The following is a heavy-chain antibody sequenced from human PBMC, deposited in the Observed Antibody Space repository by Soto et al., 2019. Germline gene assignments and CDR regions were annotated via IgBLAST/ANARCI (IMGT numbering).Heavy chain of an antibody. D-gene: IGHD4-17*01. CDR2: IYYSGST. CDR3: ARASPADYGDYKIGAFDI. V-gene: IGHV4-31*03. Sequence: SETLSLTCTVSGGSISSGGYYWSWIRQHPGKGLEWIGYIYYSGSTYYNPSLKSRVTISVDTSKNQFSLKLSSVTAADTAVYYCARASPADYGDYKIGAFDIWGQGTMVTVSS. J-gene: IGHJ3*02. CDR1: GGSISSGGYY.